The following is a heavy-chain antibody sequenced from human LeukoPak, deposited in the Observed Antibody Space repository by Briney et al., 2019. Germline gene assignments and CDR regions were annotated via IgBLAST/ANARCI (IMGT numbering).Heavy chain of an antibody. CDR2: ISETGDST. J-gene: IGHJ2*01. CDR3: AKDGPLAVRYFDL. D-gene: IGHD3-10*01. Sequence: GGSLRLSCAVSGFTFSESAMGWVRQAPGKGLEWVASISETGDSTHYADSMKGRSTVSRDNSKNTLYLQMNSLRAEDTAVYYCAKDGPLAVRYFDLWGRGTLVTVSS. CDR1: GFTFSESA. V-gene: IGHV3-23*01.